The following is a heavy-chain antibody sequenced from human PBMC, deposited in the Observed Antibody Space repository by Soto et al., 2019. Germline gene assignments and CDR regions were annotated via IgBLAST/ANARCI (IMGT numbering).Heavy chain of an antibody. CDR2: ISTSANTI. Sequence: GESLRLSCAASGFTLSGYYMAWIRQAPGKGLEWVSYISTSANTIYYADSVKGRFTMSRDNAKNSAYLQMNSLTAEDTAVYCCARGRRYTDYWGQGTLVTVSS. CDR3: ARGRRYTDY. V-gene: IGHV3-11*01. CDR1: GFTLSGYY. J-gene: IGHJ4*02. D-gene: IGHD1-20*01.